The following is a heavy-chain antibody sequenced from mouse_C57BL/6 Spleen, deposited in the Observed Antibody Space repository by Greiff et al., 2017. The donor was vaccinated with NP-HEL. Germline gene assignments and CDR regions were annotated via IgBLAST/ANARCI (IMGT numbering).Heavy chain of an antibody. CDR3: AREKYFAY. J-gene: IGHJ3*01. Sequence: QVQLQQPGAELVMPGASVKLSCKASGYTFTSYWMHWVKQRPGQGLEWIGEIDSSDSYTNYNQKFKGKSTLTVDKSSSTAYMQLSSLTSEDSAVYYCAREKYFAYWGQGTLVTVSA. CDR1: GYTFTSYW. V-gene: IGHV1-69*01. CDR2: IDSSDSYT. D-gene: IGHD1-3*01.